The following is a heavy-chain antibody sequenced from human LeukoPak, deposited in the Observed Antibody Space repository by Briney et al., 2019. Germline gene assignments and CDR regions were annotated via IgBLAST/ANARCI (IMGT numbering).Heavy chain of an antibody. CDR2: IYYSGST. Sequence: ASETLSLTCTVSGGSISSYYWSWIRQPPGKGLEWIGYIYYSGSTNYNPSLKSRVTISVDTSKNQFSLKLSSVTAANTAVYYCARVGGYYYGMDVWGQGTTVTVSS. CDR1: GGSISSYY. CDR3: ARVGGYYYGMDV. V-gene: IGHV4-59*01. J-gene: IGHJ6*02.